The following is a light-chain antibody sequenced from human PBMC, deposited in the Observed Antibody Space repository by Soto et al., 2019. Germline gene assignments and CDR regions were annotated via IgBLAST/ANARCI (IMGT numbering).Light chain of an antibody. CDR1: QSVSSY. V-gene: IGKV3-11*01. CDR2: DAS. J-gene: IGKJ5*01. CDR3: QQRNNWPPIT. Sequence: IVLTQSPGTLSLSPGERATLSFRASQSVSSYLAWYQQRPGQAPRLLIYDASNRATGIPARFSGSGSGTDFTLTIDNLEPEDFAIYYCQQRNNWPPITFGQGTRLEI.